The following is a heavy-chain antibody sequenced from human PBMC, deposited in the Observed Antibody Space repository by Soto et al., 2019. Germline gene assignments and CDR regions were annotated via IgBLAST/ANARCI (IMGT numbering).Heavy chain of an antibody. CDR1: GYTFTSYD. Sequence: QVQLVQSGAEVKKPGASVKVSCKASGYTFTSYDINWVRQATGQGLEWMGWMNPNSGNTGYAQKFQGRVTMTRNTSISTAYMELSSLRSEDTAVYYCARDLVVVAASSVYFDYWGQGTLVTVSS. J-gene: IGHJ4*02. V-gene: IGHV1-8*01. CDR3: ARDLVVVAASSVYFDY. D-gene: IGHD2-15*01. CDR2: MNPNSGNT.